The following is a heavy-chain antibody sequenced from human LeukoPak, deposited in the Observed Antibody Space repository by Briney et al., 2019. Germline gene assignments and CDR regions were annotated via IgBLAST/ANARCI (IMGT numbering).Heavy chain of an antibody. CDR1: GFTFDDYA. CDR2: ISWDGGST. J-gene: IGHJ6*04. CDR3: ATGYYGSGLGLYGMDV. V-gene: IGHV3-43D*04. D-gene: IGHD3-10*01. Sequence: GGSLRLSCAASGFTFDDYAMHWVRQAPGKGLEWVSLISWDGGSTYYAESVKGRFTISRDNSKNSLYLQMNSLRAEDTALYYCATGYYGSGLGLYGMDVWGKGTTVTVSS.